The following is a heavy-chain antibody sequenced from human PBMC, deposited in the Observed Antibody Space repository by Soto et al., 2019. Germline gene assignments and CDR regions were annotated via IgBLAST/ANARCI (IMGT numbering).Heavy chain of an antibody. V-gene: IGHV1-18*01. CDR1: DKTFLSYG. CDR3: ATQIDTVMVFRD. J-gene: IGHJ4*02. D-gene: IGHD5-18*01. Sequence: QVQLVQSGAEVKKPGASVKVSCKASDKTFLSYGISWVRQGPGQGLEWMGWISPYNGNTNYAQKLQGRVTMTTDTSTSTAYMELRSLRSDETAAYYCATQIDTVMVFRDWGQGTLVTVSS. CDR2: ISPYNGNT.